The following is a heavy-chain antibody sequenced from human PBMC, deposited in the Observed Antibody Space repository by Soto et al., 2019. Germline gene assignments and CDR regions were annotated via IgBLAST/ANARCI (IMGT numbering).Heavy chain of an antibody. Sequence: QLQLQESGPGLVKPSETLSLTCTVSGGSIRSYAWSWIRQPPGKGLEWIGYVYYSGSTNYNPSLRSRVTISADTSKNKFSLNLTSVTAADTAVYYCARGDGHSESFDYWGQGTLVTVSS. J-gene: IGHJ4*02. CDR1: GGSIRSYA. CDR2: VYYSGST. D-gene: IGHD3-16*01. V-gene: IGHV4-59*01. CDR3: ARGDGHSESFDY.